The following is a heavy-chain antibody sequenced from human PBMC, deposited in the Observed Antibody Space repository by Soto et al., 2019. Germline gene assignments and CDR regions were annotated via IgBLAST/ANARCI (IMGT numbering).Heavy chain of an antibody. Sequence: PGGSLRLSCAASGFTFSSYGMHWVRQAPGRGLEWVAVISYDGSSKYYADSAKGRCTISRENSKNTLYLQMNSLRAAATAVFYCAEVSRAKLTRSGWYYCYGMDVWGQGTTVTVSS. V-gene: IGHV3-30*18. CDR1: GFTFSSYG. CDR3: AEVSRAKLTRSGWYYCYGMDV. J-gene: IGHJ6*02. D-gene: IGHD3-10*01. CDR2: ISYDGSSK.